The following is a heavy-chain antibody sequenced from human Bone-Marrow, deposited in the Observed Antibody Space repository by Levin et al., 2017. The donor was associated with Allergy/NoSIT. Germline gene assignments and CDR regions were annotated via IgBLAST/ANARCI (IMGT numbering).Heavy chain of an antibody. V-gene: IGHV3-33*01. J-gene: IGHJ6*02. CDR1: GFTFSSYG. CDR2: IWYDGSNK. CDR3: ARDAGRITIWRYYYGMDV. Sequence: LSLTCAASGFTFSSYGMHWVRQAPGKGLEWVAVIWYDGSNKYYADSVKGRFTISRDNSKNTLYLQMNSLRAEDTAVYYCARDAGRITIWRYYYGMDVWGQGTTVTVSS. D-gene: IGHD3-9*01.